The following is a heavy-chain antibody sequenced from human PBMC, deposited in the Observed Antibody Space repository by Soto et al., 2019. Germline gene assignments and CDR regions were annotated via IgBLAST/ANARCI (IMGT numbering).Heavy chain of an antibody. CDR3: ARGSYYCSGGSCYRDAFDI. J-gene: IGHJ3*02. V-gene: IGHV1-2*04. D-gene: IGHD2-15*01. Sequence: QVQLVQSGAAVKKPGASVKVSCKASGYTFTGYYMHWVRQAPGQGLEWMVWINPNSGGTNYAQKFQGWVTMTRDTYISTAYMELSRLRSDDTAVYYCARGSYYCSGGSCYRDAFDIWGQGTMVTFSS. CDR1: GYTFTGYY. CDR2: INPNSGGT.